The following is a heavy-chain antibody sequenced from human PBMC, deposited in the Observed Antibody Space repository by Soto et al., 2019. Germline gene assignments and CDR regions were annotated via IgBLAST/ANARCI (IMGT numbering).Heavy chain of an antibody. Sequence: PGGSLRLSCAASGFSFSSYAMHWVRQAPGKGLEWVAVISYDGSNKYYADSVKGRFTISRDNSKNTLYLQMSSLRAEDTAVYYCARDQEIGYCSSCYYYYGMDVWGQGTTVTVSS. D-gene: IGHD2-2*01. V-gene: IGHV3-30-3*01. J-gene: IGHJ6*02. CDR3: ARDQEIGYCSSCYYYYGMDV. CDR2: ISYDGSNK. CDR1: GFSFSSYA.